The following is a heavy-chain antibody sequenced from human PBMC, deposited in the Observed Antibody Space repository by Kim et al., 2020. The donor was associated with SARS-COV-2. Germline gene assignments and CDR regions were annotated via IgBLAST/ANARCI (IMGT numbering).Heavy chain of an antibody. V-gene: IGHV2-70*01. J-gene: IGHJ4*02. Sequence: YSTSLKTRLTISKDTSKNQVVLTMTNMDPVDTATYYCARIWFGEWGDSADWGQGTLVTVSS. CDR3: ARIWFGEWGDSAD. D-gene: IGHD3-10*01.